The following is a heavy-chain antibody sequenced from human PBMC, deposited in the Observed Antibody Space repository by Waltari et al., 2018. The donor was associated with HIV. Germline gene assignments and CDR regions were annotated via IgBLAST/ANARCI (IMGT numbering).Heavy chain of an antibody. J-gene: IGHJ3*02. V-gene: IGHV3-9*01. Sequence: EVLLVESGGGLVQPGGSLRLSCAASGFKFADYAMYGVRQAPGRGLEWVSSISWNSGTIGYADSVKGRFTTSRDNAKNSLSLQMNSLRADDTALYYCAKVAMTAVTSYAIDIWGQGTMVTVSS. CDR3: AKVAMTAVTSYAIDI. D-gene: IGHD4-17*01. CDR1: GFKFADYA. CDR2: ISWNSGTI.